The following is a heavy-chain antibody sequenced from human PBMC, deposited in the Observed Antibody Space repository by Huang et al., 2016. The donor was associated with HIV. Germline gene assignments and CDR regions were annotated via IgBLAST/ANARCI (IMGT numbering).Heavy chain of an antibody. CDR1: GFTFSSYG. CDR2: ISYDKSNK. V-gene: IGHV3-30*18. J-gene: IGHJ6*04. Sequence: QVQLVESGGGVVQPGRSLRLSCAASGFTFSSYGMHWGRPGRGKGLRWGAVISYDKSNKYYADSVKGRLTISRDNSKNTLYLQINSLTTEDTAVYYCAKGGRAAAVMDVWGKGTTVTVSS. D-gene: IGHD6-13*01. CDR3: AKGGRAAAVMDV.